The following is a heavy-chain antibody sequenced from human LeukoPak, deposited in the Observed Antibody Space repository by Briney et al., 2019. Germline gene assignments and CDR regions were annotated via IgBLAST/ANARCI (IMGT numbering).Heavy chain of an antibody. J-gene: IGHJ4*02. V-gene: IGHV3-30*18. CDR2: ISYDGSNK. D-gene: IGHD2-15*01. CDR1: GFTFSSYG. CDR3: AKARDYSPFDY. Sequence: AGGSLRLSCAASGFTFSSYGMHWVRQAPGKGLEWVAVISYDGSNKYYADSVKGRFTISRDNSKSTLYLQMNSLRAEDTAVYYCAKARDYSPFDYWGQGTLVTVSS.